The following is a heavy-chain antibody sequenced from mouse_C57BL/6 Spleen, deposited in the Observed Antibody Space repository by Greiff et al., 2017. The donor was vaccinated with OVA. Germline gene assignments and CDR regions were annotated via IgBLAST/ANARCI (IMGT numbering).Heavy chain of an antibody. Sequence: VKLLESGPELVKPGASVKISCKASGYAFSSSWMNWVKQRPGKGLEWIGRIYPGDGDTNYNGKFKGKATLTADKSSSTAYMQLSSLTSEDSAVYFCARSGLRYFDYWGQGTTLTVSS. D-gene: IGHD3-1*01. CDR2: IYPGDGDT. J-gene: IGHJ2*01. CDR3: ARSGLRYFDY. V-gene: IGHV1-82*01. CDR1: GYAFSSSW.